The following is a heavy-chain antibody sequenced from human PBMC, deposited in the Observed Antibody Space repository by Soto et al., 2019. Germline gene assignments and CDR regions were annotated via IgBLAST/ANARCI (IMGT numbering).Heavy chain of an antibody. CDR1: GFTLSSDW. CDR2: INIDGSST. CDR3: ERRRDGYNLVGEC. Sequence: EVQLVESGGGLVQPGGSLRLSCAASGFTLSSDWMHWVRQAPGKGLVWVSRINIDGSSTSYADSVKGRFTISRDNAKNPLYLQVNSLRAEDTAVYYCERRRDGYNLVGECWGQGTLVTVSS. J-gene: IGHJ4*02. D-gene: IGHD5-12*01. V-gene: IGHV3-74*01.